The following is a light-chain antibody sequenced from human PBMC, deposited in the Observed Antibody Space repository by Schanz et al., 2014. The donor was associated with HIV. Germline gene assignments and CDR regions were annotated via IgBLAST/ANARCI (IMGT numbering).Light chain of an antibody. Sequence: QSVLTQPPSASGTPGQRVTISCSGSSSNIGSNYVYWYQQLPGTAPKLLIYSNNQRPSGVPDRFSGSKSGTSASLAISGLQSEDEADYYCAAWDDNLNGPVFGGGTKLTVL. V-gene: IGLV1-44*01. J-gene: IGLJ3*02. CDR3: AAWDDNLNGPV. CDR2: SNN. CDR1: SSNIGSNY.